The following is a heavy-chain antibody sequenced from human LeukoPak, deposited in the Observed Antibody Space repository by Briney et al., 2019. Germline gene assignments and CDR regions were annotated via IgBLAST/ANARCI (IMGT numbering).Heavy chain of an antibody. CDR3: AKDLSTVVTGTHFDY. CDR1: GFTFSDYS. D-gene: IGHD4-23*01. V-gene: IGHV3-48*01. Sequence: PGGSLRLSCAASGFTFSDYSMNWVRQAPGKGLEWISYIGIDSGNTNYADSVKGRFTISGDKAKNSLYLQMNSLRVEDTAVYYCAKDLSTVVTGTHFDYWGQGTLVTVSS. CDR2: IGIDSGNT. J-gene: IGHJ4*02.